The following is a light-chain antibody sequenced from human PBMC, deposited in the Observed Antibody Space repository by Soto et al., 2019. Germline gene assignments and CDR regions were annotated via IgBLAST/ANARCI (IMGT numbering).Light chain of an antibody. CDR1: SSNFGAGYD. CDR2: GNN. CDR3: QSYDISPSAIFV. V-gene: IGLV1-40*01. J-gene: IGLJ1*01. Sequence: QSVLTQPPSVSGAPGQSVTISCTGSSSNFGAGYDAHWYQHLPGTAPKLLIYGNNNRPSGVPDRFSGSKSGASASLTITGLQAEDEADYYCQSYDISPSAIFVFGTGTQLTVL.